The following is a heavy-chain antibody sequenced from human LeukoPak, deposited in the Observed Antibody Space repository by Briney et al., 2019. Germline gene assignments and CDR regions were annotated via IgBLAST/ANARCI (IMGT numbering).Heavy chain of an antibody. V-gene: IGHV4-59*01. CDR3: AREDSSGYAAFDI. CDR2: IYYSGST. J-gene: IGHJ3*02. Sequence: SETLSLTCTVSGGSISSYYWSWIRQPPGKGLEWIGYIYYSGSTNYNPSLKSRVTISVDTSKNQFSLKLSSVTTADTAVYYCAREDSSGYAAFDIWGQGTMVTVSS. D-gene: IGHD3-22*01. CDR1: GGSISSYY.